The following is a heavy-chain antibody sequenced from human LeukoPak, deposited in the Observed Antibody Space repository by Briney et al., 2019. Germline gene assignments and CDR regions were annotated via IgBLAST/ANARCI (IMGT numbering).Heavy chain of an antibody. Sequence: GGSLRLSCAASGFTFSSYSMNWVRQAPGKGLEWVSSISSSSSYIYYADSVKGRFTISRDNAKNSLYLQMNSLRAEDTAVYYCARDAPSIAAAGNDYWGQGTLVTVSS. CDR3: ARDAPSIAAAGNDY. CDR2: ISSSSSYI. CDR1: GFTFSSYS. V-gene: IGHV3-21*01. J-gene: IGHJ4*02. D-gene: IGHD6-13*01.